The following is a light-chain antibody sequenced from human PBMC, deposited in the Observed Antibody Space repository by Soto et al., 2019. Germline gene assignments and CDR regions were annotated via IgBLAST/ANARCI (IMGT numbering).Light chain of an antibody. CDR3: SSYTTSSTQV. J-gene: IGLJ2*01. CDR2: EVS. V-gene: IGLV2-14*01. Sequence: QSALTQPASVSGSPGQSIIISCTGSSSDIGAYNYVSWYQQHPGKAPKLMIYEVSNRPSGVSNRFSGSKSGTTASLTISGLQAEDEADYYCSSYTTSSTQVLGGGTQLTVL. CDR1: SSDIGAYNY.